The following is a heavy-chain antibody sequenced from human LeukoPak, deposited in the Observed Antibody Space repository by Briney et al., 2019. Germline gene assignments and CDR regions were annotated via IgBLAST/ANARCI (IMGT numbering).Heavy chain of an antibody. D-gene: IGHD3-16*01. V-gene: IGHV3-74*03. CDR2: INSDGSNT. CDR1: AFTFSSYW. J-gene: IGHJ4*02. CDR3: ARSGGAGFDY. Sequence: PGGSLRLSCAASAFTFSSYWMHWVRQAPGKGLVWVSRINSDGSNTTYADSVKGRFTISRDNTRNTLYLQLSSLRAEDTAVYYCARSGGAGFDYWGQGTLVTVSS.